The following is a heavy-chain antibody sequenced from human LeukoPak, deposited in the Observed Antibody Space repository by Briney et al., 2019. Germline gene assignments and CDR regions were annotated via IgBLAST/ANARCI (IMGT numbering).Heavy chain of an antibody. CDR2: INPSGGST. Sequence: VASVKVSCKASGYTFTSYYMHWVRQAPGQGLEWMGIINPSGGSTSYAQKFQGRVTMTTDTSTSTAYMELRSLRSDDTAVYYCAREGKLWSSTPDYWGRGTLVTVSS. V-gene: IGHV1-46*01. J-gene: IGHJ4*02. D-gene: IGHD5-18*01. CDR1: GYTFTSYY. CDR3: AREGKLWSSTPDY.